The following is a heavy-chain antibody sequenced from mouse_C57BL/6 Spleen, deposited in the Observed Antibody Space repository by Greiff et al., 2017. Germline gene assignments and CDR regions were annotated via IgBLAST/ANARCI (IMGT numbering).Heavy chain of an antibody. D-gene: IGHD1-1*01. J-gene: IGHJ4*01. V-gene: IGHV1-22*01. CDR1: GYTFTDYN. CDR2: INPNNGGT. CDR3: ARAGRALRDYAMDY. Sequence: EVQLQQSGPELVKPGASVKMSCKASGYTFTDYNMHWVKQSHGKSLEWIGYINPNNGGTSYNQKFKGKATLTVNKSSSTAYMELRSLTSEDSAVXYCARAGRALRDYAMDYWGQETSDTVSS.